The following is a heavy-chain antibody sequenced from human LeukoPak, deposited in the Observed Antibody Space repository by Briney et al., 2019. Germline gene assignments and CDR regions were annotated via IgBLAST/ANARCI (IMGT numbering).Heavy chain of an antibody. CDR3: ARDLGYSGYDRSYGMDV. CDR1: GFTFSSYA. D-gene: IGHD5-12*01. J-gene: IGHJ6*02. V-gene: IGHV3-21*01. CDR2: ISSGSSYI. Sequence: GGSLRLSCAASGFTFSSYAMSWVRQAPGKGLEWVSSISSGSSYIYYADSVKGRFTISRDNAKNSLYLQMNSLRAEDTAVYYCARDLGYSGYDRSYGMDVWGQGTTVTVSS.